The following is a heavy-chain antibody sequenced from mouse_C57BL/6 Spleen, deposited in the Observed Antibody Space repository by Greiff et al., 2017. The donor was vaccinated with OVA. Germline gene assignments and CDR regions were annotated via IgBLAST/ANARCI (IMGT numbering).Heavy chain of an antibody. CDR1: GYAFTNYL. V-gene: IGHV1-54*01. CDR2: INPGSGGT. J-gene: IGHJ3*01. CDR3: AIRGYDRGFAY. Sequence: QVQLQQSGAELVRPGTSVKVSCKASGYAFTNYLIEWVKQRPGQGLEWIGVINPGSGGTNYNEKFKGKATLTADKSSSTAYMQLSSLTSEDSAVYFCAIRGYDRGFAYWGQGTLVTVSA. D-gene: IGHD2-2*01.